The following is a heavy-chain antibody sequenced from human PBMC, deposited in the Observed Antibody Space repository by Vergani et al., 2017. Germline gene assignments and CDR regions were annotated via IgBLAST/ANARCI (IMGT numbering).Heavy chain of an antibody. CDR3: AREWAAYYYDSSGYRYNWFDP. D-gene: IGHD3-22*01. V-gene: IGHV1-69*01. CDR1: GGTFSSYA. J-gene: IGHJ5*02. CDR2: IIPIFGTA. Sequence: QVQLVQSGAEVKKPGSSVKVSCKASGGTFSSYAISWVRQAPGQGLEWMGGIIPIFGTANYAQKFQGRVTITADESTSTADMELSSLRSEDTAVYYCAREWAAYYYDSSGYRYNWFDPWGQGTLVTVSS.